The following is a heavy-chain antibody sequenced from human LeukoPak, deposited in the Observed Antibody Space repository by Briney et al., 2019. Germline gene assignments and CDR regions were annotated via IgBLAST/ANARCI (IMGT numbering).Heavy chain of an antibody. V-gene: IGHV1-8*01. CDR2: MNPNSGNT. CDR1: GYTFTSYD. CDR3: ARGGIVGALSSYYYYGMDV. D-gene: IGHD1-26*01. Sequence: GASVKVSCKASGYTFTSYDINWVRQATGQGLEWMGWMNPNSGNTGYAQKFQGRVTMTRNTSISTAYMELSSLRSEDTAVYYCARGGIVGALSSYYYYGMDVWGQGTTVTVSS. J-gene: IGHJ6*02.